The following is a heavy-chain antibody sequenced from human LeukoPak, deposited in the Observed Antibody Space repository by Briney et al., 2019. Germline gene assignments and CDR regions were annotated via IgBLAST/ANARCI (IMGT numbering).Heavy chain of an antibody. D-gene: IGHD3-9*01. CDR3: AGNDILTGYYRFDY. CDR1: GGSISSYY. Sequence: SETLSLTCTVSGGSISSYYWSWIRQPPGKGREWKGNIYYSGSTNYNPSLKSRVTISVDTSKNQFSLKLSSVTAADTAVYYCAGNDILTGYYRFDYWGQGTLVTVSS. V-gene: IGHV4-59*01. J-gene: IGHJ4*02. CDR2: IYYSGST.